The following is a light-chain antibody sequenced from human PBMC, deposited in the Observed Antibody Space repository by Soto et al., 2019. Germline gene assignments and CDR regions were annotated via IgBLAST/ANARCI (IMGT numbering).Light chain of an antibody. CDR2: GTS. CDR1: QSVSSSF. V-gene: IGKV3-20*01. CDR3: QQYNRSPVT. J-gene: IGKJ5*01. Sequence: EIVLTQSPGTLSLSPGESATLSCRASQSVSSSFFAWYQQKPGQAPRLLIYGTSTRATGFPDRFSGSGSGTDFTLTISRLEPEDSAVYYCQQYNRSPVTFGQGTRLEIK.